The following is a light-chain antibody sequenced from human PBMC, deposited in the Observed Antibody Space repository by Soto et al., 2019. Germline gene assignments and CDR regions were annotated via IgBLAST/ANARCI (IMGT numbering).Light chain of an antibody. CDR2: GTS. V-gene: IGKV3-20*01. CDR3: QQFGRSPRT. J-gene: IGKJ1*01. Sequence: EIVLTQSPGTLSLSPGEGATLSCRASQSVSNIYLAWYQQKPGQAPRLLMYGTSNRATGIPDRFIGSGSGTDFTLTISNLEPEDFAVYYCQQFGRSPRTFGQGTKVESK. CDR1: QSVSNIY.